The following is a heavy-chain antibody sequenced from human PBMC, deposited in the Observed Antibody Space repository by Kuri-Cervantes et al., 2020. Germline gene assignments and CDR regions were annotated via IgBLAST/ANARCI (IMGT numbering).Heavy chain of an antibody. CDR3: AREFDFLDV. V-gene: IGHV3-48*04. D-gene: IGHD3-3*01. J-gene: IGHJ6*04. CDR1: GFTFSSYS. Sequence: GGSLRLSCAASGFTFSSYSMNWVRQAPGKGLEWVSYISSSGSTIYYADSVKGRFTISRDNAKNPLYLQMNSLRAEDTAVYYCAREFDFLDVWGKGTTVTVSS. CDR2: ISSSGSTI.